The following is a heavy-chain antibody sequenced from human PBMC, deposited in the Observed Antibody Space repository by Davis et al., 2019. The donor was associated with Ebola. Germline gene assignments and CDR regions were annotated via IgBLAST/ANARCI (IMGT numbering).Heavy chain of an antibody. V-gene: IGHV4-39*01. CDR2: AYYSGSSGST. CDR3: ARQSAQEYGMDV. Sequence: MPSETLSLTCTVSGGSTSSSGYYWAWIRRPPGKGLEWIGSAYYSGSSGSTHYNPSLKSRVTISADTSKNQLSLRMSSVTAADTAVYYCARQSAQEYGMDVWGQGTTVAVSS. CDR1: GGSTSSSGYY. J-gene: IGHJ6*02.